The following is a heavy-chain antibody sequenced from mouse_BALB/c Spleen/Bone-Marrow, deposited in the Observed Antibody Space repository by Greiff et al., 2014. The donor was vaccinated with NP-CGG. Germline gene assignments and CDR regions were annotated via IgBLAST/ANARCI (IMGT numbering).Heavy chain of an antibody. CDR1: GYTFTSYW. J-gene: IGHJ4*01. D-gene: IGHD3-2*02. Sequence: VQLQQSGAELARPGASVKLSCKASGYTFTSYWMQWVKQRPGQGLEWIGAIYPGDGDTRYTQKFKGKATLTADKSSGTAYMQLSSLASEDSAVYYCARSGAMDYWGQGTSVTVSS. V-gene: IGHV1-87*01. CDR3: ARSGAMDY. CDR2: IYPGDGDT.